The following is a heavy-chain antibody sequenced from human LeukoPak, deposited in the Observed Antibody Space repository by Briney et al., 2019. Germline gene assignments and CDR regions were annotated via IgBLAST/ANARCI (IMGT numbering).Heavy chain of an antibody. CDR3: ARDGEYYDSSGYLDY. Sequence: GGSLRLSCAASGFTFSSYSMNWVRQAPGKGLEWVSYISSSSSTIYYADSVKGRFTISRGNAKNSLYLQMNSLRAEDTAVYYCARDGEYYDSSGYLDYWGQGTLVTVSS. CDR1: GFTFSSYS. J-gene: IGHJ4*02. D-gene: IGHD3-22*01. V-gene: IGHV3-48*04. CDR2: ISSSSSTI.